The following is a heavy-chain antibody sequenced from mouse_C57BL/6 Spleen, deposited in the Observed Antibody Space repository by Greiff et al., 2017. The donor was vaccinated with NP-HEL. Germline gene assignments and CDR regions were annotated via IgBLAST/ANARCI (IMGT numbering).Heavy chain of an antibody. J-gene: IGHJ2*01. CDR3: ARNYYGSSHYFDY. D-gene: IGHD1-1*01. CDR1: GYAFTNYL. Sequence: VKLQQSGAELVRPGTSVKVSCKASGYAFTNYLIEWVKQRPGQGLEWIGVINPGSGGTNYNEKFKGKATLTADKSSSTAYMQLSSLTSEDSAVYFCARNYYGSSHYFDYWGQGTTLTVSS. CDR2: INPGSGGT. V-gene: IGHV1-54*01.